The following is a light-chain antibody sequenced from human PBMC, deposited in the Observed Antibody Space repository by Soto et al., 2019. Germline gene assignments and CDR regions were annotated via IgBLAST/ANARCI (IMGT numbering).Light chain of an antibody. V-gene: IGKV1-5*03. CDR3: QQYNTYSPYT. Sequence: DIQMTQSPSTLSASVGDRVTITCRASQSVTTWLAWYQQKPGKAPKVLIYQASSLQSGVPSRFRGSGSGTEFTLTITSLQPDDFATYYCQQYNTYSPYTFGQGTRLEIK. J-gene: IGKJ2*01. CDR1: QSVTTW. CDR2: QAS.